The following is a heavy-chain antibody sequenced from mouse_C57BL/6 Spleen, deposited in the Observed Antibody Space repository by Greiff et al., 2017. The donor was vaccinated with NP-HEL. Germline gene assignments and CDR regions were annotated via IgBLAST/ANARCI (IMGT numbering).Heavy chain of an antibody. CDR1: GYAFSSSW. V-gene: IGHV1-82*01. D-gene: IGHD4-1*02. CDR2: IYPGDGDT. Sequence: QVQLKQSGPELVKPGASVKISCKASGYAFSSSWMNWVKQRPGKGLEWIGRIYPGDGDTNYNGKFKGKATLTADQSSSTSYMQLSSLTSEDSAVYFCASSNWDCAMDYWGQGTSVTVSS. CDR3: ASSNWDCAMDY. J-gene: IGHJ4*01.